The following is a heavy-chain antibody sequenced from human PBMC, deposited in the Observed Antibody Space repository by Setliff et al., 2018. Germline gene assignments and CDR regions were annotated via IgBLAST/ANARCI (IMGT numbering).Heavy chain of an antibody. CDR3: ARMSGFLYMDV. D-gene: IGHD3-3*01. CDR2: IYHGGDT. CDR1: GGSINSGVYY. V-gene: IGHV4-39*07. J-gene: IGHJ6*03. Sequence: SETLSLTCTVSGGSINSGVYYWGWIRQPPGKGLEWIGRIYHGGDTYYNPSLKSRLTISLDTSKNQFSLNLSSVTAADTAVYYCARMSGFLYMDVWGKGNTVTVSS.